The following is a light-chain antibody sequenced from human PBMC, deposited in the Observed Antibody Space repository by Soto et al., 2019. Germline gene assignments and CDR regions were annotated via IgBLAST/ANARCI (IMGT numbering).Light chain of an antibody. CDR1: KSVSSSY. CDR2: GAS. V-gene: IGKV3-20*01. J-gene: IGKJ4*01. Sequence: EIVLKQSPGTLSLSPGERATLSCRASKSVSSSYLAWYQQKPGQAPRLLIYGASSRATGIPDKFSGSGSGTDFTLTISKLEPEDFAVYYCQQYGSSSLTFGGGTKVEIK. CDR3: QQYGSSSLT.